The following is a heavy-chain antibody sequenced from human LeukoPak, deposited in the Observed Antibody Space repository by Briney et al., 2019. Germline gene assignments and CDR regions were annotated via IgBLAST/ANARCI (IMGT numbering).Heavy chain of an antibody. CDR2: IRYDGSNK. V-gene: IGHV3-30*02. Sequence: HGGSLRLSCAASGLTLISYGMHWVRQAPGKGLEWVTFIRYDGSNKYYADSVKGRFTISRDNSMNTVNLQMNSLRPEDTAVYYCAKGGSRGTSYFDYWGRGILVTVSS. J-gene: IGHJ4*02. CDR3: AKGGSRGTSYFDY. CDR1: GLTLISYG. D-gene: IGHD1-26*01.